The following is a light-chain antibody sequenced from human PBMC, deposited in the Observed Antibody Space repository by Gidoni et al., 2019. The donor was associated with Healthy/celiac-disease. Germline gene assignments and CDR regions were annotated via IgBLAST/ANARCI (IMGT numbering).Light chain of an antibody. CDR2: WAS. V-gene: IGKV4-1*01. J-gene: IGKJ4*01. CDR1: QSVLSSSNNKNY. CDR3: QQYYRTPLT. Sequence: DIVMTQSPDSLAVSLGERATIHCKSSQSVLSSSNNKNYLAWYQQKPVQPPKLLIYWASTREAGVPDRISGSWSGTDFTLTISSLQAEDVAVYYCQQYYRTPLTFGGGTKVEIK.